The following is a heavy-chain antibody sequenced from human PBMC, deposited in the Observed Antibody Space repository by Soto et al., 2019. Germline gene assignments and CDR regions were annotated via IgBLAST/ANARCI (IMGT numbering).Heavy chain of an antibody. Sequence: GGSLRLSCASSGFTFISYEMNWVRQAPGKGLEWVSYISSSGSTIYYADSVKGRFTISRDNAKNSLYLQMNSLRAEDTAVYYCARDHKGGYYYYGMDVWGQGTTVTVSS. V-gene: IGHV3-48*03. CDR1: GFTFISYE. CDR2: ISSSGSTI. CDR3: ARDHKGGYYYYGMDV. J-gene: IGHJ6*02.